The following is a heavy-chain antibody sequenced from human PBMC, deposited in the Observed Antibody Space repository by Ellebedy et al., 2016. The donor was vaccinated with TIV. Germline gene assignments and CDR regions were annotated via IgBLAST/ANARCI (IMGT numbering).Heavy chain of an antibody. CDR1: GFTFSDYY. CDR3: VRTGRPWFDY. D-gene: IGHD2-8*02. V-gene: IGHV3-11*06. J-gene: IGHJ4*02. CDR2: ISSSSSYK. Sequence: GESLKISCVASGFTFSDYYMSWIRLAPGKGLAWVSTISSSSSYKMCADSVKGRFTVSRDDAKNSLYLHMNSMKAEDTAVYYCVRTGRPWFDYWGQGTLVTVSS.